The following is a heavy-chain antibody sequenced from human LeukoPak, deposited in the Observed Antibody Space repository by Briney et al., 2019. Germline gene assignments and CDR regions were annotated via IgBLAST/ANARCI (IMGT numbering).Heavy chain of an antibody. CDR2: IYYSGST. Sequence: SETLSLTCTVSGGSISSGGYYWSWTRQHPGKGLEWIGYIYYSGSTYYNPSLKSRVTTSVDTSKNQFSLKLSSVTAADTAVYYCARSSPPDSSGYYLAYNWFDPWGQGTLVTVSS. J-gene: IGHJ5*02. CDR3: ARSSPPDSSGYYLAYNWFDP. CDR1: GGSISSGGYY. V-gene: IGHV4-31*03. D-gene: IGHD3-22*01.